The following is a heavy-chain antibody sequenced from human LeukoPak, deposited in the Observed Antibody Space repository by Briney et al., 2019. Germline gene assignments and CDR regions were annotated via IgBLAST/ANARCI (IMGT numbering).Heavy chain of an antibody. D-gene: IGHD6-13*01. V-gene: IGHV4-59*08. CDR3: ARGKAGHNY. CDR2: IYYSGST. Sequence: SETLSLTCTVSGGSISSYYWSCIRQPPGKGLEWIGYIYYSGSTNYNPSLKSRVTISVDTSKNQFSLKLSSVTAADTAVYYCARGKAGHNYWGQGTLVTVSS. J-gene: IGHJ4*02. CDR1: GGSISSYY.